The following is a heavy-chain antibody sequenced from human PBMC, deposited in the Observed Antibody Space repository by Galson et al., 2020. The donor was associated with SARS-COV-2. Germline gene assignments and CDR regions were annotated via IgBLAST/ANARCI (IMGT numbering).Heavy chain of an antibody. V-gene: IGHV4-31*03. CDR3: ARTGYIYGADAFDV. CDR1: GASIGSDDYY. Sequence: SETLSLTCSVSGASIGSDDYYWSWIRQHPGKGLEWIGYMYNSGNTHYNPSPKSRVSISGDTSKNQFSLKLRSVTAADTAVYHCARTGYIYGADAFDVWGQGTMVTVSS. D-gene: IGHD5-18*01. J-gene: IGHJ3*01. CDR2: MYNSGNT.